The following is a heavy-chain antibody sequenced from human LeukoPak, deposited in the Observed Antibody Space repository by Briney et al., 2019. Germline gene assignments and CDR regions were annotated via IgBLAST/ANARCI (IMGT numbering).Heavy chain of an antibody. CDR2: IYFSGST. CDR3: ARSLGGSGYTYYYYMDV. J-gene: IGHJ6*03. V-gene: IGHV4-59*12. Sequence: AETLSLTCSVSGGSISSYYWSWIRAPPGKGLEGIGYIYFSGSTNYNTSFNTRLTISVDTSKNQFSLQMTPVTAADTAVYYCARSLGGSGYTYYYYMDVWGKGTTVTVSS. D-gene: IGHD3-22*01. CDR1: GGSISSYY.